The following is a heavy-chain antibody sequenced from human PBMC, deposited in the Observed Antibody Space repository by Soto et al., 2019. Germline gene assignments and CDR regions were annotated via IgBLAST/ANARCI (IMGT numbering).Heavy chain of an antibody. CDR3: ASTSSGWTMIDY. J-gene: IGHJ4*02. CDR1: GYTFTGYY. D-gene: IGHD6-19*01. Sequence: ASVKVSCKASGYTFTGYYMHWVRQTPGQGLEWMGWINPNSGGTNYAQKFQGRVTMTRDTSISTAYMELSRLRSDDTAVYYCASTSSGWTMIDYWGQGTLVTVSS. V-gene: IGHV1-2*02. CDR2: INPNSGGT.